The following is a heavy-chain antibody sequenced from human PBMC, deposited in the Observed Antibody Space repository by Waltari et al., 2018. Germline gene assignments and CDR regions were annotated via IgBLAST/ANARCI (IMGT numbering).Heavy chain of an antibody. J-gene: IGHJ4*02. CDR3: AREPLLRYFDWSLAETYYFDY. V-gene: IGHV4-4*07. D-gene: IGHD3-9*01. Sequence: QVQLQESGPGLVKPSETLSLTCTVSGGSISSYYWSWIRQPAGKGLEWIGRIYTSGSTNYNPSRKSRGTMSVDTSKNQFSLKLSSVTAADTAVYYCAREPLLRYFDWSLAETYYFDYWGQGTLVTVSS. CDR2: IYTSGST. CDR1: GGSISSYY.